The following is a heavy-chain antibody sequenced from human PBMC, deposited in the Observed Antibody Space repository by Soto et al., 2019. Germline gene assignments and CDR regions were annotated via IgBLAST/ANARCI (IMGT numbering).Heavy chain of an antibody. CDR2: IIPIFGTA. V-gene: IGHV1-69*13. J-gene: IGHJ4*02. D-gene: IGHD3-22*01. CDR3: ARRRVSRYYYDSSGSPNFDY. CDR1: GCTFSSYA. Sequence: SVKVSCKAPGCTFSSYAMSWARHAPGQGLEWMGGIIPIFGTANYAQKFQGRVTITADESTSTAYMELSSLRSEDTAVYYCARRRVSRYYYDSSGSPNFDYWGQGTLVTVSS.